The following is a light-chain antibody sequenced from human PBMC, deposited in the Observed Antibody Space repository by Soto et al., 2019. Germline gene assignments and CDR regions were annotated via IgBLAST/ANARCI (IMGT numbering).Light chain of an antibody. V-gene: IGLV2-23*03. J-gene: IGLJ3*02. CDR3: CSYAGSSTFV. CDR2: EGS. CDR1: TSDFGNYNL. Sequence: QSALTQPASVSGSPGQSITISCAGTTSDFGNYNLVSWYQQYPGQAPKLMLYEGSKRPSGVSDRFSGSKLGSTASLTISGLRAEDEAEYYCCSYAGSSTFVFGGGTKVTVL.